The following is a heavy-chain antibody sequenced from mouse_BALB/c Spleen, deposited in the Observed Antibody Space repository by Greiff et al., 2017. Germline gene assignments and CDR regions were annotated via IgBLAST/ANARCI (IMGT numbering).Heavy chain of an antibody. Sequence: VQLQQSGPELVKPGASVKMSCKASGYTFTSYVMHWVKQKPGQGLEWIGYINPYNDGTKYNEKFKGKATLTSDKSSSTAYMELSSLTSEDSAVYYCARSGTTVVEDWYFDVWGAGTTVTVSA. D-gene: IGHD1-1*01. V-gene: IGHV1-14*01. CDR2: INPYNDGT. CDR3: ARSGTTVVEDWYFDV. J-gene: IGHJ1*01. CDR1: GYTFTSYV.